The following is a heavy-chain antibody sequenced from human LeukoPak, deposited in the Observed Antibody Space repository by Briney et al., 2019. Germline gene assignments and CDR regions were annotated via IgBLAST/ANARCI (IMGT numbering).Heavy chain of an antibody. CDR2: LFYGGTT. CDR3: ARGFSPRWFDP. Sequence: SETLSLTCSVFGDSISTSTYYWGWIRQPPGKGLEWIVSLFYGGTTYYNPSLKSRAAISIDTSKNQFSLSLSSVTAADTAMNHCARGFSPRWFDPWGQGTLVTVSS. J-gene: IGHJ5*02. CDR1: GDSISTSTYY. V-gene: IGHV4-39*07. D-gene: IGHD3-3*01.